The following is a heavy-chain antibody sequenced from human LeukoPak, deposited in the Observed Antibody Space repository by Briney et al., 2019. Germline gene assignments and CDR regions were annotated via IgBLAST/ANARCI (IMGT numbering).Heavy chain of an antibody. V-gene: IGHV3-48*03. CDR3: ARDFWQSGRHLGPIDY. Sequence: GGSLRLSCAASGFSLSNYEMNWVRQAPGKGLEWVAYICTTGNYIYYADSVKGRFTISRDSAQSSLYLQMNSLGADDTAVYYCARDFWQSGRHLGPIDYWGQGTLVTVS. J-gene: IGHJ4*02. D-gene: IGHD1-26*01. CDR2: ICTTGNYI. CDR1: GFSLSNYE.